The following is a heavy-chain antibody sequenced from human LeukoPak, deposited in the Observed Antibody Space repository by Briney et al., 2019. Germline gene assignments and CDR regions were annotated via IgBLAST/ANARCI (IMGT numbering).Heavy chain of an antibody. J-gene: IGHJ6*02. CDR3: ARDRGEGYCSSTSCRYGMDV. CDR2: INGDGIST. V-gene: IGHV3-74*01. D-gene: IGHD2-2*01. Sequence: GGSLRLSCAASGFTFSNYWMHWVRQAPAKGLVWVSRINGDGISTVYQDSVKGRFTVSRDNAKKTLYLQMNSLRAEDTAVYYCARDRGEGYCSSTSCRYGMDVWGQGTTVTASS. CDR1: GFTFSNYW.